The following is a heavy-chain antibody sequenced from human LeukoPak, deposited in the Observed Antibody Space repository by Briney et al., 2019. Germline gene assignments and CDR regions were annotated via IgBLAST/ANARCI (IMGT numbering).Heavy chain of an antibody. D-gene: IGHD5-12*01. V-gene: IGHV3-30*04. Sequence: GGSLRLSCAASGFTFSSYAMHWVRQAPGKGLEWVAVISYDGSNKYYADSVKGRFTISRDNSKNTLYLQMNSLRAEDTAVYYCAKDKYSGYENFDYWGQGTLVTVSS. CDR1: GFTFSSYA. CDR2: ISYDGSNK. CDR3: AKDKYSGYENFDY. J-gene: IGHJ4*02.